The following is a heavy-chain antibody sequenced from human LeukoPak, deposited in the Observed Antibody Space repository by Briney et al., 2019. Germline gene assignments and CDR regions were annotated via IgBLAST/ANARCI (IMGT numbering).Heavy chain of an antibody. J-gene: IGHJ5*02. V-gene: IGHV4-31*03. Sequence: SQTLSLTCTVSGGSISSGGYYWSWIRQHPGKGLEWIWYIYYSGSTYYNPSLKSRVTISVDTSKNQFSLKLSSVTAADTAVYYCARVRSVVVAATRFDPWGQGTLVTVSS. D-gene: IGHD2-15*01. CDR3: ARVRSVVVAATRFDP. CDR1: GGSISSGGYY. CDR2: IYYSGST.